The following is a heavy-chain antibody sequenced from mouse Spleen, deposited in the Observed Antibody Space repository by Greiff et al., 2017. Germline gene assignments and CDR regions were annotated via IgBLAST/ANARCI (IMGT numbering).Heavy chain of an antibody. CDR2: ISSGSSTI. CDR3: ARAVVTTGSYYAMDY. Sequence: EVQLVESGGGLVKPGGSLKLSCAASGFTFSDYGMHWVRQAPEKGLEWVAYISSGSSTIYYADTVKGRFTISRDNAKNTLFLQMTSLRSEDTAMYYCARAVVTTGSYYAMDYWGQGTSVTVSS. J-gene: IGHJ4*01. V-gene: IGHV5-17*01. D-gene: IGHD2-2*01. CDR1: GFTFSDYG.